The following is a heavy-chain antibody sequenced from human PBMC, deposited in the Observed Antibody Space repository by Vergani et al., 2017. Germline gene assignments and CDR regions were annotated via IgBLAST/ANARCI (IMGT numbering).Heavy chain of an antibody. J-gene: IGHJ4*02. V-gene: IGHV3-23*04. CDR2: ISGSGGST. CDR3: AKDRITYYYDSSGYSPETH. D-gene: IGHD3-22*01. CDR1: GFTFSSYG. Sequence: VQLVESGGGVVQPGRSLRLSCAASGFTFSSYGMHWVRQAPGKGLEWVSAISGSGGSTYYADSVKGRFTISRDNSKNTLYLQMNSLRAEDTAVYYCAKDRITYYYDSSGYSPETHWGQGTLVTVSS.